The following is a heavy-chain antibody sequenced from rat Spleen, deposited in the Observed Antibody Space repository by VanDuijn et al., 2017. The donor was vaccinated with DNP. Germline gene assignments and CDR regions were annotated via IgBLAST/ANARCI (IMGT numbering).Heavy chain of an antibody. CDR1: GFIFSNYW. D-gene: IGHD1-11*01. Sequence: EVQLVESGGGLVQPGRSLKLSCVASGFIFSNYWMTWIRQAPGKGLEWVASIAKTGDNTYYPDSVKGRFTISRDNAQSTLYLQMDSLRSEDTATYYCATGGGYHYWGQGVMVTVSS. CDR2: IAKTGDNT. J-gene: IGHJ2*01. V-gene: IGHV5-31*01. CDR3: ATGGGYHY.